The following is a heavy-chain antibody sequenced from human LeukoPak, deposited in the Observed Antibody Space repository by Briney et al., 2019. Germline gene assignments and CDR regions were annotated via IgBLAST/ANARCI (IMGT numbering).Heavy chain of an antibody. D-gene: IGHD4-23*01. CDR3: ARATNSYGGNSDY. Sequence: GGSLRLSCAASGFTFSSYAMSWVRQAPGKGLEWVSVISGSGRSTYYADSVKGRFTISRDNSKNTLYLQMGSLRADDMAVYYCARATNSYGGNSDYWGQGTLVTVSS. V-gene: IGHV3-23*01. CDR2: ISGSGRST. CDR1: GFTFSSYA. J-gene: IGHJ4*02.